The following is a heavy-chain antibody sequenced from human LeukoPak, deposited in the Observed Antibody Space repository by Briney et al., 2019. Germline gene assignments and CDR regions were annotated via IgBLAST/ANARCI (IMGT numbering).Heavy chain of an antibody. CDR3: ARGLRNSGSYWVISPRNNWFDP. CDR2: IYYSGST. CDR1: GGSISSYY. J-gene: IGHJ5*02. D-gene: IGHD1-26*01. V-gene: IGHV4-59*12. Sequence: SETLSLTCTVSGGSISSYYWSWIRQPPGKGLEWIGYIYYSGSTNYNPSLKSRVTISVDTSKNQFSLKLSSVTAADTAVYYCARGLRNSGSYWVISPRNNWFDPWGQGTLVTVSS.